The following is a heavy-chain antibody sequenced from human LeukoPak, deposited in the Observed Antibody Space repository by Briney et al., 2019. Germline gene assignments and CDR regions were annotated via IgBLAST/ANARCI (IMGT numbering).Heavy chain of an antibody. D-gene: IGHD3-16*01. CDR3: AREVGDPPLGFCVC. CDR2: INPNSGGT. V-gene: IGHV1-2*02. Sequence: GASVKVSCKASGYTFTGYYMHWVRQAPGQGLEWMGWINPNSGGTNYAQKFQGRVTMTRDTSISTVYMELSRLRSDDAAVYYCAREVGDPPLGFCVCWGQGTLVTVSS. J-gene: IGHJ4*02. CDR1: GYTFTGYY.